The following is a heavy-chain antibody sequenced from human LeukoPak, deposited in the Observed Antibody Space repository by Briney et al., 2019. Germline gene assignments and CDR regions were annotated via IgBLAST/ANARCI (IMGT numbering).Heavy chain of an antibody. CDR3: ARVAGYSYGSTYFDY. D-gene: IGHD5-18*01. Sequence: GGSLRLSCAASGFTFSSYSMNWVRQAPGKGLEWVSSISSSSSYIYYADSVKGRFTISGDNAKNSLYLQMNSLRAEDTAVYYCARVAGYSYGSTYFDYWGQGTLVTVSS. V-gene: IGHV3-21*01. CDR2: ISSSSSYI. CDR1: GFTFSSYS. J-gene: IGHJ4*02.